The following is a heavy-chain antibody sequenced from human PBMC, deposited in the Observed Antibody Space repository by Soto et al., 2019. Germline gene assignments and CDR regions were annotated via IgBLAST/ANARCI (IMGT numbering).Heavy chain of an antibody. Sequence: PSETLSLTCAVSGGSISTSNWWSWVRQPPGKGLEWIGEVYRTGSTHYNPSLESRLTISVDKSKNQFSLKLTSVTAADTAVYYCARARATIAAAAIFDCWGQGTLVTVSS. CDR2: VYRTGST. V-gene: IGHV4-4*02. CDR1: GGSISTSNW. D-gene: IGHD6-13*01. J-gene: IGHJ4*02. CDR3: ARARATIAAAAIFDC.